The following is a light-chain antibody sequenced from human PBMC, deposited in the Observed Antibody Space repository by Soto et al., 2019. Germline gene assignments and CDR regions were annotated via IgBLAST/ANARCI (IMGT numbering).Light chain of an antibody. Sequence: DIQMTHSPSTLSASVGDRVTITCRASQSISSGLAWYQQKPGKAPKFLIYKASRLQSGVPSRFSGSGSGTEFTLTISSLQPDDFATYYCQQYNNYWTFGQGTKVEIK. CDR2: KAS. CDR1: QSISSG. J-gene: IGKJ1*01. V-gene: IGKV1-5*03. CDR3: QQYNNYWT.